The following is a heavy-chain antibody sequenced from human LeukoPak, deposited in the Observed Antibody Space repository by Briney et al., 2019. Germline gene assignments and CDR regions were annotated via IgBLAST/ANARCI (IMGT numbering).Heavy chain of an antibody. CDR3: ARHPGASFDS. CDR1: GVPIIGYS. D-gene: IGHD7-27*01. Sequence: PSETLFLTCSAPGVPIIGYSWSWIRQPPGRGLEWIGYIYYTGNTPYNPSLKSRVTISIDRSKNLFSLKLTSVTVADTAVYFCARHPGASFDSWGQGNLVTVSS. J-gene: IGHJ4*02. CDR2: IYYTGNT. V-gene: IGHV4-59*08.